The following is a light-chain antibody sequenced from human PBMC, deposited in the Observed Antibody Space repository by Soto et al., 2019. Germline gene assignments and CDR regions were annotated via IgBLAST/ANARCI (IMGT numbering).Light chain of an antibody. V-gene: IGKV1-33*01. CDR3: QQYDNLALT. Sequence: DIQMTQSPSSLSASVGDRVTITCQASQDISNYLNWYQQKPGKAPKPLIYDASNLETGVPSRFSGSGSGTDFTFTISSLQPEDIATYYCQQYDNLALTFGGGTKWIS. CDR2: DAS. CDR1: QDISNY. J-gene: IGKJ4*01.